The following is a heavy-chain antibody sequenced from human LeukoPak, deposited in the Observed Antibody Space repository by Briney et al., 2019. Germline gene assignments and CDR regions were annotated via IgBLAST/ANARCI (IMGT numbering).Heavy chain of an antibody. CDR2: INPNSGGT. D-gene: IGHD3-22*01. V-gene: IGHV1-2*06. CDR1: GYTFTGYY. Sequence: ASVKVSCKASGYTFTGYYMHWVRQAPGQGLEWMGRINPNSGGTNYAQKFQGRVTMTRDTSISTAYMELSRLRSDDTAVYYCARGREYYDSSGYQDYWGQGTLVTASS. J-gene: IGHJ4*02. CDR3: ARGREYYDSSGYQDY.